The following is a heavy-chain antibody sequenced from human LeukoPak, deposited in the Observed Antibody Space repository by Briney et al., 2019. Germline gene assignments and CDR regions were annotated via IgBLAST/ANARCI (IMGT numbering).Heavy chain of an antibody. CDR1: RFTCSIYD. D-gene: IGHD1/OR15-1a*01. Sequence: GGSLRLSCAASRFTCSIYDMHCVPQATGKGLEGVSAMGAAGDTYYPGSVKGRFTISRQNEKQSLYLQMDSLRAGYTAVYYCAREGTPGAFDIWGQGTMVTVSS. CDR2: MGAAGDT. J-gene: IGHJ3*02. CDR3: AREGTPGAFDI. V-gene: IGHV3-13*01.